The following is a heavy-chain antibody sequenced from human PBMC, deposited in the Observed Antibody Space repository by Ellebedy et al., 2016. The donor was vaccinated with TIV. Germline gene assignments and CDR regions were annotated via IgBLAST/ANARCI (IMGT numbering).Heavy chain of an antibody. D-gene: IGHD2-15*01. Sequence: MPSETLSLTCTVSGVSISSSTYYWGWIRQSPGKGLEWIGTIYSSGRTYYNPSLKSRVTLSVDTSKNQFFLSLTSVTAADTAVYYCARRSALIDAFDIWGQGTMVTVSS. V-gene: IGHV4-39*07. J-gene: IGHJ3*02. CDR1: GVSISSSTYY. CDR3: ARRSALIDAFDI. CDR2: IYSSGRT.